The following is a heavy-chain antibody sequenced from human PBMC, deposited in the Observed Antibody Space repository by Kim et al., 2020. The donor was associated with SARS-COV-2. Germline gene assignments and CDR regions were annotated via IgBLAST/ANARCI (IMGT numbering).Heavy chain of an antibody. V-gene: IGHV1-69*01. Sequence: ANYAQKFQGRVTITADESTSTAYMELSSLRSEDTAVYYCARGTDFMPLDYWGQGTLVTVSS. CDR2: A. D-gene: IGHD2-2*01. CDR3: ARGTDFMPLDY. J-gene: IGHJ4*02.